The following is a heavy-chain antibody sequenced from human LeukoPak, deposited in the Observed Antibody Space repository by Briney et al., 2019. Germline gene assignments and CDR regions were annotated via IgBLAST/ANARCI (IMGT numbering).Heavy chain of an antibody. CDR1: GFTFSSYG. CDR2: IWYDGSNK. D-gene: IGHD6-13*01. J-gene: IGHJ4*02. V-gene: IGHV3-33*01. CDR3: ARDQGGGSSSWPTRYYFDY. Sequence: TGGSLRLSCAASGFTFSSYGMHWVRQAPGKGLEWVAVIWYDGSNKYYGDSVKGRFTISRDNSKNTLYLQMNSLRAEDTAVYYCARDQGGGSSSWPTRYYFDYWGQGTLVTVSS.